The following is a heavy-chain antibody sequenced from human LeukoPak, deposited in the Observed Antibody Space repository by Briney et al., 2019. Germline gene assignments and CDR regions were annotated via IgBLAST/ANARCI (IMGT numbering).Heavy chain of an antibody. J-gene: IGHJ4*02. D-gene: IGHD5-18*01. CDR3: ARAVLLGTDFDY. Sequence: ASVKVSCKASGYTFTGYYMHWVRQAPGQGLEWMGWINPNSGGSNYAQKFQGRVTMTRDTSISTAYMELSRLRSDDTAVYYCARAVLLGTDFDYWGQGTLVTISS. CDR1: GYTFTGYY. CDR2: INPNSGGS. V-gene: IGHV1-2*02.